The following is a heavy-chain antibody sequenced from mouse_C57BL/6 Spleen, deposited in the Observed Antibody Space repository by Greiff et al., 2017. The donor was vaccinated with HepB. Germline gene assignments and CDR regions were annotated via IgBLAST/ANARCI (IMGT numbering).Heavy chain of an antibody. J-gene: IGHJ1*03. D-gene: IGHD1-1*01. CDR2: ISSGSSTI. CDR3: ARDGSSYNWYFDV. CDR1: GFTFSDYG. V-gene: IGHV5-17*01. Sequence: EVNVVESGGGLVKPGGTLKLSCAASGFTFSDYGMHWVRQAPEKGLEWVAYISSGSSTIYYADTVKGRFTISRDNAKNTLFLQMTSLRSEDTAMYYCARDGSSYNWYFDVWGTGTTVTVSS.